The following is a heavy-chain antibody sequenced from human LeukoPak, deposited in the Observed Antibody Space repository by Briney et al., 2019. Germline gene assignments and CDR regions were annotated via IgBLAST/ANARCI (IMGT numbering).Heavy chain of an antibody. D-gene: IGHD1-14*01. CDR3: ARRGQYKNYYYYGMDV. CDR2: IQYSGRT. J-gene: IGHJ6*02. CDR1: GGSISSNW. V-gene: IGHV4-4*02. Sequence: SGTLSLTCAVSGGSISSNWWSWVRQPPGKGLEWIGEIQYSGRTNYNPSLKSRVTISVDTSKNQFSLKLSSVTAADTAVYYCARRGQYKNYYYYGMDVWGQGTTVTVSS.